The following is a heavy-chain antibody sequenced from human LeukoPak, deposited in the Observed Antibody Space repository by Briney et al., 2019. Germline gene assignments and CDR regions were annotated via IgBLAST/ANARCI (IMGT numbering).Heavy chain of an antibody. J-gene: IGHJ4*02. V-gene: IGHV1-69*06. CDR2: IIPIFGTA. Sequence: ASVKVSCKASGGTFSSYAISWVRQAPGQGLEWMGGIIPIFGTANYAQKFQGRVTITADKSTSTAYMELSSLRSEDTAVYYCARGGVGYCSSTSCYGGGEWGQGTLVTVSS. D-gene: IGHD2-2*01. CDR3: ARGGVGYCSSTSCYGGGE. CDR1: GGTFSSYA.